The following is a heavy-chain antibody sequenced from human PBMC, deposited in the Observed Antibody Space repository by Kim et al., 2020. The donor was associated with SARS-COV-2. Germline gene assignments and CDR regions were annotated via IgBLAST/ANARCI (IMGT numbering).Heavy chain of an antibody. Sequence: GESLKISCKGSGYTFAHYWISWVRQMPGKDLEWIGMIYGDDSDTRYSPSFQGQVTISADKSIATAYLQWGGLKASDTAMYYCARSSGPISDFDYWGQGALVTVSS. CDR3: ARSSGPISDFDY. J-gene: IGHJ4*02. CDR2: IYGDDSDT. V-gene: IGHV5-51*01. CDR1: GYTFAHYW. D-gene: IGHD6-19*01.